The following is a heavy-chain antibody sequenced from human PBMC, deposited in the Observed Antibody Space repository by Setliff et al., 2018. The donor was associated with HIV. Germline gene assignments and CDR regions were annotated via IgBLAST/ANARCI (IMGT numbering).Heavy chain of an antibody. D-gene: IGHD3-22*01. CDR1: GFTFSSYT. J-gene: IGHJ4*02. CDR2: ISFDGSNK. V-gene: IGHV3-30*04. CDR3: AREIYDGSGHFLDY. Sequence: GSLRLSCAASGFTFSSYTMHWVRQAPGKGLEWVVVISFDGSNKYYADSVKGRFTISRDNSKNTLYLQMISLRVEDTAVYYCAREIYDGSGHFLDYWGQGTLVTVSS.